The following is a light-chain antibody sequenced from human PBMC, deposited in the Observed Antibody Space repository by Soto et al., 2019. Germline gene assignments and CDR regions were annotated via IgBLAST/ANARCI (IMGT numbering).Light chain of an antibody. J-gene: IGLJ1*01. CDR3: SSYSSTSTLYV. CDR1: SSDIGAYNY. CDR2: EVT. Sequence: ALTQPASVSGSPGQSITISCIGTSSDIGAYNYVSWYQQHPGKVPKLMIYEVTNRPSGLSNRFSGSKSGNTASLTISGLQAEDEAEYFCSSYSSTSTLYVFGTGTKLTVL. V-gene: IGLV2-14*01.